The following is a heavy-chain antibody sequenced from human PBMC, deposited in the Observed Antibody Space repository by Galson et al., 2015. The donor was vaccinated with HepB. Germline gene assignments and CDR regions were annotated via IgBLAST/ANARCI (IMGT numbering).Heavy chain of an antibody. CDR3: ARASGIGTGWPLGY. J-gene: IGHJ4*02. D-gene: IGHD6-19*01. CDR1: GYTLTELS. CDR2: FDPEDGET. Sequence: SVKVSCKVSGYTLTELSMHWVRQAPGKGLEWMGGFDPEDGETIYAQKFQGRVTMTEDTSTDTVYMELSSLRSEDTAVYYCARASGIGTGWPLGYWGQGTLVTVSP. V-gene: IGHV1-24*01.